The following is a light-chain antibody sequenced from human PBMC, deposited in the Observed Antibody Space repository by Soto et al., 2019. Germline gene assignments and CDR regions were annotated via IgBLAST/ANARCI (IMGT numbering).Light chain of an antibody. J-gene: IGKJ4*01. V-gene: IGKV3-15*01. CDR2: DTS. CDR1: QSASSN. CDR3: QPYNNWPLT. Sequence: EIVMTQSPAPLSVSTGERATLSCRACQSASSNLAWYQHKPGQTPRLLIYDTSTRATGVPTRFSCSRSGAEFTLTINRLQSEDFAVYYCQPYNNWPLTIGGGTKVDIK.